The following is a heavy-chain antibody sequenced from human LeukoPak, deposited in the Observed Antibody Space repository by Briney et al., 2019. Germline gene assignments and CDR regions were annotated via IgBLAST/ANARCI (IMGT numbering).Heavy chain of an antibody. Sequence: ASVKVSCKVSGYTLTELSMHWVRQAPGKGHEWMGGFDPEDGETIYAQKFQGRVTMTEDTSTDTAYMELSSLRSEDTAVYYCATPPPCSGGSCYQYNWFDPWGQGTLVTVSS. CDR2: FDPEDGET. CDR1: GYTLTELS. D-gene: IGHD2-15*01. J-gene: IGHJ5*02. V-gene: IGHV1-24*01. CDR3: ATPPPCSGGSCYQYNWFDP.